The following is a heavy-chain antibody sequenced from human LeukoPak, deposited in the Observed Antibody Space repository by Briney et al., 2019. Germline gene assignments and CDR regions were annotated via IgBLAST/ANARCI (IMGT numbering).Heavy chain of an antibody. CDR3: ARVAGPGIKYYFDY. J-gene: IGHJ4*02. V-gene: IGHV4-59*12. CDR1: GGSISSYY. D-gene: IGHD3-10*01. Sequence: SETLSLTCTVSGGSISSYYWSWIRQPPGKGLEWIGYIYHSGSTYYNPSLKSRVTISVDRSKNQFSLKLSSVTAADTAVYYCARVAGPGIKYYFDYWGQGTLVTVSS. CDR2: IYHSGST.